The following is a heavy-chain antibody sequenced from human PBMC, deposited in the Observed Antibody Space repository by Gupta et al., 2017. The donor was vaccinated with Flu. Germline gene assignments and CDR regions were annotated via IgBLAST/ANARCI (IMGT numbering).Heavy chain of an antibody. CDR1: GDSVSSHDAA. V-gene: IGHV6-1*01. Sequence: QVQLQQSGPGLVKPSQTLSLTCAISGDSVSSHDAAWNWIRQSPSRGLEWLGRTLYRSKWYNDYAASVKSRITINPDTSTNQFSLQLSSVTPEDTAVYFCARELAMVRGIINPFDYWGQGSLVTVSS. D-gene: IGHD3-10*01. J-gene: IGHJ4*02. CDR2: TLYRSKWYN. CDR3: ARELAMVRGIINPFDY.